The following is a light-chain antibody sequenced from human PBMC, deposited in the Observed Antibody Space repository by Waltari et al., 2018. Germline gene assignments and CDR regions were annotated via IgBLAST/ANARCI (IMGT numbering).Light chain of an antibody. Sequence: QSALTQPPSAPGSPGPSATLSCTRTSSDVGAFNYATWYQQHPGKAPKLMIYEVSKRPSGVPARFSGSKSGNTASLTVSGLQAEDEADYSCNSYVGSNIVVFGGGTKLTVL. CDR3: NSYVGSNIVV. CDR1: SSDVGAFNY. J-gene: IGLJ2*01. CDR2: EVS. V-gene: IGLV2-8*01.